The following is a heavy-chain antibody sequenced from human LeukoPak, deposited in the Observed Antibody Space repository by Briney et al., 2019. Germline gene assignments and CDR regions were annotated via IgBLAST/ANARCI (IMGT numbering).Heavy chain of an antibody. CDR1: GFTLSKYD. D-gene: IGHD3-10*01. Sequence: GSLRLSCAASGFTLSKYDLILVRQAPGRGLERVSGIRESGGGTYYTDSVKGRFTVSRDNSKNTVYLQMNSLRGEDTAVYYCARRGIVVRGFLIGLHKQAYYFDYWGQGALVTVSS. CDR2: IRESGGGT. V-gene: IGHV3-23*01. J-gene: IGHJ4*02. CDR3: ARRGIVVRGFLIGLHKQAYYFDY.